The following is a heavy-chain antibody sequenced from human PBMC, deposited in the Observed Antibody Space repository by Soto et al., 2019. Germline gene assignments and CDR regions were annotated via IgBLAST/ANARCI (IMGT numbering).Heavy chain of an antibody. V-gene: IGHV3-15*01. CDR1: GFTFSNAW. J-gene: IGHJ4*02. Sequence: PGGSLRLSCAASGFTFSNAWMSWVRQAPGKGLEWVGRIKSKIDGGTTDFAAPVKGRFTISRDDSKNTLFLQMNSLKTEDTAVYYCTTDDPINRYWGQGTLVTSPQ. CDR3: TTDDPINRY. CDR2: IKSKIDGGTT.